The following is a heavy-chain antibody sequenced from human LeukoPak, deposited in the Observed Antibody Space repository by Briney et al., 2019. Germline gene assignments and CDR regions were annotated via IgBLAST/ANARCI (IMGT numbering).Heavy chain of an antibody. J-gene: IGHJ3*02. Sequence: GASVKVSCKAFGYTFTSNYMHWVRQAPGQGPEWMGVISPSGGSTTYAQKFQGRVTMTTDTSTSTAYMELRSLKSDDTAVYYCASLKNYYDSSGYLVTDAFDIWGQGTMVTVS. CDR2: ISPSGGST. CDR1: GYTFTSNY. V-gene: IGHV1-46*01. CDR3: ASLKNYYDSSGYLVTDAFDI. D-gene: IGHD3-22*01.